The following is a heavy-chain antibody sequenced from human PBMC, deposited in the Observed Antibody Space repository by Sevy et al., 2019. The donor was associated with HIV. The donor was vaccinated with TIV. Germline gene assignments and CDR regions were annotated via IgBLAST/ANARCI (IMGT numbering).Heavy chain of an antibody. D-gene: IGHD3-9*01. J-gene: IGHJ4*02. V-gene: IGHV3-23*01. CDR2: ITSSASTT. CDR1: GFLFGTHA. CDR3: TKDAGWPL. Sequence: GGSLRLSCAASGFLFGTHAMSWVRQAPGKGLEWVSGITSSASTTYYPSSVKGRFTISRDNSKNTLYLQMNNLGAEDTAVYYCTKDAGWPLWGQGTLVTVSS.